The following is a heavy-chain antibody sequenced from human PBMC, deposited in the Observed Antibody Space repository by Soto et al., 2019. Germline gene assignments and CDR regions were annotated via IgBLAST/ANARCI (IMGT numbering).Heavy chain of an antibody. Sequence: QITLKESGPTLVKPTQTLTLTCTFSGFSLSTSGVGVGWIRQPPGKALEWLALIYWDDDKRYSPSLNSRLTIPKDTSKNHVVLTMTTMDPVDTATYYCAHSRPPRLLDHWGQGTLVTVSS. CDR2: IYWDDDK. CDR3: AHSRPPRLLDH. V-gene: IGHV2-5*02. CDR1: GFSLSTSGVG. J-gene: IGHJ4*02. D-gene: IGHD6-6*01.